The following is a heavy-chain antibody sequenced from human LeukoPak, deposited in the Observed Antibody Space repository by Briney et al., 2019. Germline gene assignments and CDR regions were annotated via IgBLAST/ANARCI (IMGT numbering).Heavy chain of an antibody. V-gene: IGHV1-24*01. J-gene: IGHJ3*02. CDR3: ATVEFDYGDYDAFDI. D-gene: IGHD4-17*01. CDR2: FDPEDGET. CDR1: GYTLTELS. Sequence: ASVKVSCKVSGYTLTELSMHWVRQAPGKGLEWMGGFDPEDGETIYAQKFQGRVTMTEDTSTDTAYMELSSLRSEDTAVYYCATVEFDYGDYDAFDIWGQGTMVTVSS.